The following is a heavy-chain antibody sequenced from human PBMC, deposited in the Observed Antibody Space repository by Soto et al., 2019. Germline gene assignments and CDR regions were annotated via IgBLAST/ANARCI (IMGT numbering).Heavy chain of an antibody. J-gene: IGHJ4*02. D-gene: IGHD3-10*01. CDR1: GVIFSTYA. Sequence: QVQLVQSGAEVKKPGSSVKVSCKASGVIFSTYAISWLRQAPGQGLEWMGGIIPIFGTPNYAQSFQGRVNITADKSTSTAYMELSRLRSEDTAVYYCARDRDDYGSGNYYNHIDFWGQGTLVTVSS. CDR2: IIPIFGTP. V-gene: IGHV1-69*06. CDR3: ARDRDDYGSGNYYNHIDF.